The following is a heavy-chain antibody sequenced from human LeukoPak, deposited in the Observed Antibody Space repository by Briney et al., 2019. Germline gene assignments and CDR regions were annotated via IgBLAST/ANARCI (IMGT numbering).Heavy chain of an antibody. CDR1: AASINSYY. CDR2: IYNSGST. D-gene: IGHD3-10*01. Sequence: PSETLSLTCTVSAASINSYYWSWIRQPPGKGLEWIGYIYNSGSTNYNPSLKSRVTISVDMSKNQFSLKLNSVTAADSAVYYCARAMVYYGSGNGRFDYWGQGTLVTVSS. V-gene: IGHV4-59*01. CDR3: ARAMVYYGSGNGRFDY. J-gene: IGHJ4*02.